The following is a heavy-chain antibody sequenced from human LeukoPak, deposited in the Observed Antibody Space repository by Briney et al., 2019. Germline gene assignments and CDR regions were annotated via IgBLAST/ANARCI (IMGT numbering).Heavy chain of an antibody. J-gene: IGHJ4*02. Sequence: SVKVSCKASGGSFSSYSLSWVRQAPGQGLEWMGRIIPIVGVGDYAQKFQGRITITADKSTSTAYLELSSLRSEDTAVYYCARDRQDPGRGSDFDYWGQGTLVTVSS. D-gene: IGHD1-14*01. V-gene: IGHV1-69*04. CDR1: GGSFSSYS. CDR2: IIPIVGVG. CDR3: ARDRQDPGRGSDFDY.